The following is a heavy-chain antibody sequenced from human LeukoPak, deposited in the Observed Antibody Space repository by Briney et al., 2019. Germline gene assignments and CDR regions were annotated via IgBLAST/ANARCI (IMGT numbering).Heavy chain of an antibody. D-gene: IGHD2-2*01. CDR1: GYTFTSYA. J-gene: IGHJ6*03. CDR3: ARGTRITKDYYYYYMDV. V-gene: IGHV1-3*03. CDR2: INAGNGNT. Sequence: APVKVSCKASGYTFTSYAMHWVRQAPGQRLEWMGWINAGNGNTKYSQEFQGRVTITRDTSASTAYMELSSLRSEDMAVYYCARGTRITKDYYYYYMDVWGKGTTVTVSS.